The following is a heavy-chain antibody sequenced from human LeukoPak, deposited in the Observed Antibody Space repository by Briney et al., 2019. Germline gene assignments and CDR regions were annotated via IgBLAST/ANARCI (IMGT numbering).Heavy chain of an antibody. CDR1: GYTFTGYY. Sequence: ASVRVSCKASGYTFTGYYMHWVRQAPGQGVEWMGWINPNSGGTNYAQKFQGRVTMTRDTSISTAYMELSRLRSDDTAVYYCARDRSVDGLVGGYFDYWGQGTLVTVSS. D-gene: IGHD1-26*01. J-gene: IGHJ4*02. CDR3: ARDRSVDGLVGGYFDY. CDR2: INPNSGGT. V-gene: IGHV1-2*02.